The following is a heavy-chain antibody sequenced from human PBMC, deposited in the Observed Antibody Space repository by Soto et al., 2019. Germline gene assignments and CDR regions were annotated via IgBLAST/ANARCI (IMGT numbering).Heavy chain of an antibody. V-gene: IGHV3-30*03. J-gene: IGHJ4*02. CDR2: ISHDSRDK. CDR3: ARESEDLTSNFDY. CDR1: GLSFRNFG. Sequence: GGSLRLSCAASGLSFRNFGIHWVRQAPGKGLQWLAVISHDSRDKRFADSMEGRIDISRDNAKNSLYLEMNSLRAEDTAVYYCARESEDLTSNFDYWGQGTLVTVSS.